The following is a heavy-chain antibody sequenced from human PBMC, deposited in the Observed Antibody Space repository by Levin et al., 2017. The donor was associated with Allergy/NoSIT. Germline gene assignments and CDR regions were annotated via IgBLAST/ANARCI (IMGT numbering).Heavy chain of an antibody. J-gene: IGHJ6*03. Sequence: SCTVSGGSISSYYWSWIRQPPGKGLEWIGYIYYGGSTNYNPSLKSRVTISVDTSKNQFSLKLSSVTAADTAVYYCARHDHFVKPYYMDVWGKGTTVTVSS. CDR1: GGSISSYY. D-gene: IGHD1-14*01. CDR2: IYYGGST. V-gene: IGHV4-59*08. CDR3: ARHDHFVKPYYMDV.